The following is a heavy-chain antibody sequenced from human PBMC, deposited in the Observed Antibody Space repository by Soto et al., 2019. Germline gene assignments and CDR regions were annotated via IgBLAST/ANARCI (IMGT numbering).Heavy chain of an antibody. D-gene: IGHD4-4*01. CDR2: INHSGTT. CDR1: GGSISSGGHY. CDR3: ARAPSNTVPGNWFDP. Sequence: SETLSLTCTVSGGSISSGGHYWSWIRQHPEEGLEWIGYINHSGTTLYNPSLRSRVTISVETSKNQFSLNLSSVTAADTAVYYCARAPSNTVPGNWFDPWGQGSLVTASS. J-gene: IGHJ5*02. V-gene: IGHV4-31*03.